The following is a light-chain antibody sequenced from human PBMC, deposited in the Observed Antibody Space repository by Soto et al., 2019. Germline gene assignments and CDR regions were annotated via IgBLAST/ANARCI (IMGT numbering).Light chain of an antibody. Sequence: DIQMTQSPSTLSASVGDRVTITCRASQSINSWLAWYQQKPGKAPRLLIYRASSLEGCVPSRFSGSRSGAEFTLTISRLQTDDFATYYYQYYDSYSGTFVPGTTVDIK. V-gene: IGKV1-5*03. CDR2: RAS. CDR1: QSINSW. CDR3: QYYDSYSGT. J-gene: IGKJ3*01.